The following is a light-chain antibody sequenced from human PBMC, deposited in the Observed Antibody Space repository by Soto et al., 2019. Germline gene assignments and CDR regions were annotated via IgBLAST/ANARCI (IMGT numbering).Light chain of an antibody. V-gene: IGLV2-8*01. J-gene: IGLJ3*02. CDR1: GSDIGAYNF. CDR3: SSYTSSSTEV. Sequence: QSVLAQPPSASGSPGQSVTISCTGSGSDIGAYNFVSWYQQHPGKAPKLMIFGVTERPSGVPDRFSGSKSGNTASLTISGLQAEDEADYYCSSYTSSSTEVFGGGTKVTVL. CDR2: GVT.